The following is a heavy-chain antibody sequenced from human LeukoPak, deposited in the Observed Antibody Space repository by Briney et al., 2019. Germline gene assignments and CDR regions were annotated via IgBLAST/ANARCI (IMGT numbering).Heavy chain of an antibody. CDR3: ARELPRIGGQTDASDI. CDR1: GFXSSGDW. V-gene: IGHV3-74*01. CDR2: SKNDGSST. D-gene: IGHD3-16*01. Sequence: PGGSLRLSCAVSGFXSSGDWIHWVRQAPGKGLVWVSRSKNDGSSTSYADSVKGRFTISRDNAKNTLYLQMNSLRAEDTAVYYCARELPRIGGQTDASDIWGQGTMVTVS. J-gene: IGHJ3*02.